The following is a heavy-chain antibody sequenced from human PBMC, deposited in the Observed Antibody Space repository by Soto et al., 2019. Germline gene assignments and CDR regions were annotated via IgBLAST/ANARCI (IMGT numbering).Heavy chain of an antibody. CDR1: GFTFSSYS. CDR3: ASSRYFDWLFDAFDI. Sequence: EVQLVEAGGGLGQPGGSLRLSCAASGFTFSSYSMNWVRQAPGKGLEWVSYISSSSSTIYYADSVKGRFTISRDNAKNSLYLQMNSLRDEDTAVYYCASSRYFDWLFDAFDIWGQGTMVTVSS. D-gene: IGHD3-9*01. J-gene: IGHJ3*02. V-gene: IGHV3-48*02. CDR2: ISSSSSTI.